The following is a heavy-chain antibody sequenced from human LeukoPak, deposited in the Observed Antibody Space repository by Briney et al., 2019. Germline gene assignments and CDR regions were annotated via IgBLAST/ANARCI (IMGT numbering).Heavy chain of an antibody. CDR1: GFTVSSYG. Sequence: GGSLRLSCAASGFTVSSYGMHWVRQAPGKGLEWVTTVSYDGGNKYYADSVKGRFTISRDNSKNTLYLQMNSLRPEDTAVYYCAKDGRAATYYFDYWGQGTLVTVSS. V-gene: IGHV3-30*18. CDR2: VSYDGGNK. CDR3: AKDGRAATYYFDY. D-gene: IGHD2-15*01. J-gene: IGHJ4*02.